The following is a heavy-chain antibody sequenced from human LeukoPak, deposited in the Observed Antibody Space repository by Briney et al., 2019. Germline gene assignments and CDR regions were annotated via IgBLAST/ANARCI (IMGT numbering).Heavy chain of an antibody. V-gene: IGHV4-34*01. CDR1: GVSFSGYY. Sequence: YPSETLSLTCAVYGVSFSGYYWSWIRQPPGKGLEWIGEINHSGSTNYNPSLKSRVSISVDTSRNQFSLKLSSVTAADTAVYYCARGQLKSVTLRYWGQGTPVTVSS. J-gene: IGHJ4*02. D-gene: IGHD4-17*01. CDR3: ARGQLKSVTLRY. CDR2: INHSGST.